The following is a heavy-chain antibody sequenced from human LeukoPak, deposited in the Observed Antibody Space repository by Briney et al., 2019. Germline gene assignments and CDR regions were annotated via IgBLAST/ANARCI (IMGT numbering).Heavy chain of an antibody. CDR3: ARVGASREGS. J-gene: IGHJ5*02. CDR1: GFTFSSYT. Sequence: PGGSLRLSCAASGFTFSSYTMNWVRQAPGKGLEWVSSISSSSSYIYYADSVKGRFTISRDNAKNPLYLQMNSLRAEDTAVYYCARVGASREGSWGQGTLVTVSS. D-gene: IGHD1-26*01. CDR2: ISSSSSYI. V-gene: IGHV3-21*01.